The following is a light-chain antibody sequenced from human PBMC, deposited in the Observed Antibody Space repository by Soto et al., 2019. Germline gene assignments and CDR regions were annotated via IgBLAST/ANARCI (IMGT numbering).Light chain of an antibody. Sequence: DIVMTQSPLSLSVTPGEAASISCRSSQSLLHSNGYNYLDWYQQKPGQSPRLLIFDASTRATGIPARFSGSGSGTEFTLTISNLQSEDFAVYYCHQYNKWPPITFGQGTRLEIK. CDR3: HQYNKWPPIT. CDR1: QSLLHSNGYNY. CDR2: DAS. V-gene: IGKV3-15*01. J-gene: IGKJ5*01.